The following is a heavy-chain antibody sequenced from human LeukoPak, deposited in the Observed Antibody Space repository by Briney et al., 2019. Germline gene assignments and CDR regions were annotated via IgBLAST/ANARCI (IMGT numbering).Heavy chain of an antibody. D-gene: IGHD3-10*01. J-gene: IGHJ4*02. CDR3: ATRGNTRASSDFDY. V-gene: IGHV4-59*12. CDR2: IYYSGNT. Sequence: SETLSLTCTVSGGSISSYYWSWIRQPPEKGLEFIGYIYYSGNTNYNPSLKSRVTISVDTSKNQFSLKLSSVTAADTAVYYCATRGNTRASSDFDYWGQGTLVTVSS. CDR1: GGSISSYY.